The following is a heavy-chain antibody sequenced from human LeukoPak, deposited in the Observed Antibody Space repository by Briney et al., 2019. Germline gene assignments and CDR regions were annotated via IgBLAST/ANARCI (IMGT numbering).Heavy chain of an antibody. Sequence: GGSLRLSCAASGFTFSSYAMSWVRQAPGKGLEWVSAISGSGGSTYYADSVKGRFTISRDNSKNTLYLQMNSLRAEDTAVYYCANVGSTQQGIFLDYWGQGTLVTVSS. J-gene: IGHJ4*02. D-gene: IGHD7-27*01. CDR1: GFTFSSYA. CDR2: ISGSGGST. V-gene: IGHV3-23*01. CDR3: ANVGSTQQGIFLDY.